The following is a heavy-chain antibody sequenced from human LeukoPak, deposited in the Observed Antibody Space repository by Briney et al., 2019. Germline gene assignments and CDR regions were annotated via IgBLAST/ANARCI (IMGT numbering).Heavy chain of an antibody. CDR2: INHSGST. CDR1: GGSFSGYY. D-gene: IGHD2-2*01. J-gene: IGHJ5*02. V-gene: IGHV4-34*01. CDR3: ARKPDIVVVPAATRRGNNWFDP. Sequence: SETLSLTCAVYGGSFSGYYWSWIRQPPGKGLEWIGEINHSGSTNYNPSLKSRVTISVDTSKNQFSLKLSSVTAADTAVYYCARKPDIVVVPAATRRGNNWFDPWGQGTLVTVSS.